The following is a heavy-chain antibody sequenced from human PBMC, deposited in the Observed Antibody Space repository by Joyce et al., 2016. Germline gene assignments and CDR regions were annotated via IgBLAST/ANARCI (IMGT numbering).Heavy chain of an antibody. CDR1: GFSFSGYW. D-gene: IGHD6-6*01. J-gene: IGHJ5*02. Sequence: EVQLVESGGGLVQPGGSLRLSCAASGFSFSGYWIHWVRQAPGKVQGGVSSINTDGRSTRFADSVKGRFTISRDNAKNTLYLQMNSLRAEDTAVYYCVRGISARPGGPNWFDPWGQGTLVTVSS. CDR3: VRGISARPGGPNWFDP. CDR2: INTDGRST. V-gene: IGHV3-74*01.